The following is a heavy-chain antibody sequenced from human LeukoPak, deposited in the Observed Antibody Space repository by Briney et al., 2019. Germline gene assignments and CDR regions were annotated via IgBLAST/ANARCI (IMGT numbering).Heavy chain of an antibody. J-gene: IGHJ5*02. D-gene: IGHD6-13*01. CDR1: GGSISSYY. Sequence: SETLSLTCTVSGGSISSYYWSWIRQPPGKGLEWIGYIYYSGSTNYNPSLKSRATISVDTSKNQFSLKLSSVTAADTAVYYCARNIAAAGTSWFDPWGQGTLVTVSS. CDR3: ARNIAAAGTSWFDP. CDR2: IYYSGST. V-gene: IGHV4-59*01.